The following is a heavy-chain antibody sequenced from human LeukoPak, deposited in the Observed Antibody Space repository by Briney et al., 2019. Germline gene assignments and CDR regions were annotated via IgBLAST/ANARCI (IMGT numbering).Heavy chain of an antibody. CDR2: ISAYNGNT. V-gene: IGHV1-18*01. Sequence: ASVKVSCKASGYTFTSYGISWVRQAPGQGLEWMGWISAYNGNTNYAQKLQGRVTMTTDTSTSTAYMGLRSLRSDDTAVYYCARDYYYGSGSYYSPEENWFDPWGQGTLVTVSS. CDR3: ARDYYYGSGSYYSPEENWFDP. CDR1: GYTFTSYG. J-gene: IGHJ5*02. D-gene: IGHD3-10*01.